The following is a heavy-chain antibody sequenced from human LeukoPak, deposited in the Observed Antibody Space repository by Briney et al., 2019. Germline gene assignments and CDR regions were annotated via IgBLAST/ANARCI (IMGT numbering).Heavy chain of an antibody. J-gene: IGHJ3*02. V-gene: IGHV4-61*02. Sequence: SETLSLTCTVSGGSISSGTYYWGWIRQPAGKGLEWIGRIYSSGSTNYNPSLKSRVTMSVDTSKNQFSLNLTSVTAADTAVYYCARDLLHRGYAFDIWGQGTMATVSS. D-gene: IGHD5-12*01. CDR3: ARDLLHRGYAFDI. CDR2: IYSSGST. CDR1: GGSISSGTYY.